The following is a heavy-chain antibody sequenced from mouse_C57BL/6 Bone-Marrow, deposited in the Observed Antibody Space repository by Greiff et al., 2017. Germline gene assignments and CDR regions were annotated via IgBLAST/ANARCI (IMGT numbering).Heavy chain of an antibody. CDR3: AKSYGYYVSYLDV. V-gene: IGHV2-5*01. CDR1: GFSLTSYG. D-gene: IGHD2-3*01. J-gene: IGHJ1*03. Sequence: QVQLQQSGPGLVQPSQSLSITCTASGFSLTSYGVHWVRQSPGKGLEWLGVIWSGGSTDYNAAIMSRLSITKDNSKSQVFIKMNSLQADDTAIYYCAKSYGYYVSYLDVWGTGTTVTVSS. CDR2: IWSGGST.